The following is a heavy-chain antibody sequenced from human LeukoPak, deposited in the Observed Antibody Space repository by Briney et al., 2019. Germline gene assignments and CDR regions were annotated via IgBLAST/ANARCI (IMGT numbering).Heavy chain of an antibody. J-gene: IGHJ4*02. V-gene: IGHV4-59*01. CDR1: GGSISSYY. CDR2: IYYSGST. D-gene: IGHD6-19*01. Sequence: SETLSLTCTVSGGSISSYYWSWIRQPPGKGLEWIGYIYYSGSTNYNPSLKSRVTISVDTSKNQFSLKLSSVTAADTAVYYCARGRSSGWIRWGQGTLVTVSS. CDR3: ARGRSSGWIR.